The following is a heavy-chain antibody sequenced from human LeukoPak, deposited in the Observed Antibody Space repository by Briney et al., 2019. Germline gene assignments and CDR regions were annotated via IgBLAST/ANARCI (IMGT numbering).Heavy chain of an antibody. CDR2: IYYSGST. CDR1: GGSISSYY. D-gene: IGHD5-12*01. Sequence: PSETLSLTCTVSGGSISSYYWSWIQQPPGKGLEWIGYIYYSGSTNYNPSLKSRVTISVDTSKNQFSLKLSSVTAADTAVYYCARGSGYENFDYWGQGTLVTVSS. J-gene: IGHJ4*02. V-gene: IGHV4-59*01. CDR3: ARGSGYENFDY.